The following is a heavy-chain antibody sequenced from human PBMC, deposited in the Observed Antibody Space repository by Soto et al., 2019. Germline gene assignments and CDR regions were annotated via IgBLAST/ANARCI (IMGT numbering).Heavy chain of an antibody. CDR1: GGTFSNYA. CDR2: IIPIFGTA. CDR3: AGWGHVWQQLVTGMDV. V-gene: IGHV1-69*13. Sequence: SVKVSCKASGGTFSNYAISWVRQAPGQGLEWMGGIIPIFGTANYAQKFQGRVTITADESTSTAYMELSSLRSEDTAVYYCAGWGHVWQQLVTGMDVGGQGPTVTVSS. D-gene: IGHD6-13*01. J-gene: IGHJ6*02.